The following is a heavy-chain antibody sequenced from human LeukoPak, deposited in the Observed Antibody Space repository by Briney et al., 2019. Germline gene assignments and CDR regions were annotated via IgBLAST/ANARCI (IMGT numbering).Heavy chain of an antibody. CDR2: IYYSGST. Sequence: PSETLSLTCTVSGGSISSSSYYWGWIRQPPGKGLEWIGSIYYSGSTYYNPSLKSRVTISVDTSKNQFSLKLSSVTAADTAVYYCARGGARFFYWGQGTLVTVSS. CDR1: GGSISSSSYY. J-gene: IGHJ4*02. D-gene: IGHD3-3*01. CDR3: ARGGARFFY. V-gene: IGHV4-39*01.